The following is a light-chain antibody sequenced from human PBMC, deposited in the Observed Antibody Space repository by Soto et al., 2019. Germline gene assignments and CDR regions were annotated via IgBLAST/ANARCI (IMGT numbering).Light chain of an antibody. Sequence: AILMTQSPSSFSASTGDRVTITCRASQDITNYLAWYQQKPGEAPKLLISTASTLENGVPSRFSGSGSGTDFTLTINYLQSEDFATYYCQQYYRYPITFGPVTPLEI. V-gene: IGKV1-8*01. J-gene: IGKJ5*01. CDR3: QQYYRYPIT. CDR1: QDITNY. CDR2: TAS.